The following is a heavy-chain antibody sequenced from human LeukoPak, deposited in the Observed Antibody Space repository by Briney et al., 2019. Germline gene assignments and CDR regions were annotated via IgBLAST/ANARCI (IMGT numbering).Heavy chain of an antibody. CDR3: AHVDTAMPGI. J-gene: IGHJ4*02. Sequence: ASVKVSCKASGYTFTSYGFSWVRQAPGQGLEWMGWISAYNGDTKYALNLQGGVTMTTDTSTSTAYMELRSLRSDDTAVYYCAHVDTAMPGIWGQGTLVTVSS. CDR1: GYTFTSYG. CDR2: ISAYNGDT. D-gene: IGHD5-18*01. V-gene: IGHV1-18*01.